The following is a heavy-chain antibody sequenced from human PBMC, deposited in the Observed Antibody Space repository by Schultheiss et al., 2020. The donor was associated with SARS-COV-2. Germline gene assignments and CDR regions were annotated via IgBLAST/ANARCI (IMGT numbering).Heavy chain of an antibody. CDR2: IYPGDSDT. CDR3: ARRATGTYWFDP. V-gene: IGHV5-51*01. CDR1: GYSFTNYW. Sequence: GESLKISCTGSGYSFTNYWIGWVRQMPGKGLEWMGIIYPGDSDTRYSPSFQGQVTIAAAKSITTAYLQRSSLKASDTAIYYCARRATGTYWFDPWGQGTLVTVSS. D-gene: IGHD1-1*01. J-gene: IGHJ5*02.